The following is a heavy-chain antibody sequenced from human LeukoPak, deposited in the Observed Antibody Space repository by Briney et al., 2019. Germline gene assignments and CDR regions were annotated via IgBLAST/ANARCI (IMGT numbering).Heavy chain of an antibody. J-gene: IGHJ4*02. D-gene: IGHD6-19*01. CDR1: GFXFSNAW. CDR2: IWYDGSNK. V-gene: IGHV3-33*08. CDR3: ARDVRWLDY. Sequence: GGSLRLSCAASGFXFSNAWMNWVRXAPGKGLEWVAVIWYDGSNKYYADSVKGRFTISRDNSKNTLYLQMNSLRAEDTAVYYCARDVRWLDYWGQGTLVTVSS.